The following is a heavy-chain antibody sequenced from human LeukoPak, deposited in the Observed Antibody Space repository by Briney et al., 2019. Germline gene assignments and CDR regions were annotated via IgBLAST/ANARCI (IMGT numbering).Heavy chain of an antibody. CDR1: GGSISSYY. V-gene: IGHV4-59*01. Sequence: PSETLSLTCTVSGGSISSYYWSWIRQPPGKGLEWIGYIYYSGSTNYNPSLKSRVTISVDTSKNQFSLELSSVTAADTAVYYCARVSKDSSGWYWFDPWGQGTLVTVSS. J-gene: IGHJ5*02. CDR2: IYYSGST. CDR3: ARVSKDSSGWYWFDP. D-gene: IGHD6-19*01.